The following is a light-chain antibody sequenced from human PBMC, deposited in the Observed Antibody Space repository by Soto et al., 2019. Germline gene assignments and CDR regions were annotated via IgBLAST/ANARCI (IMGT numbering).Light chain of an antibody. CDR1: QDIKNY. Sequence: DIQMTQSPYSLSASVGDRVTITCQASQDIKNYLNWYQQKPGKAPNLLIYDASNLQSGVPTRCSGSGRGAHVIFAISRLQPEDIGTYYWQHNDQLRPLSFGGWIKGEIK. J-gene: IGKJ4*01. CDR3: QHNDQLRPLS. V-gene: IGKV1-33*01. CDR2: DAS.